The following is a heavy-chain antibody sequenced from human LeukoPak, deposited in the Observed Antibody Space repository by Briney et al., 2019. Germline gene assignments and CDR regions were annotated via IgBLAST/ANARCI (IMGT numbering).Heavy chain of an antibody. Sequence: ASVKVSCKASGYTFTTYSMHWVRQAPGQGLEWMAIINLSGGSTDYTQKFQGRVTMTRDTSTSTVYMELSSLRSEDTAVYYCVRHNHMDVWGQGTTDTVSS. V-gene: IGHV1-46*01. CDR1: GYTFTTYS. CDR2: INLSGGST. CDR3: VRHNHMDV. J-gene: IGHJ6*02.